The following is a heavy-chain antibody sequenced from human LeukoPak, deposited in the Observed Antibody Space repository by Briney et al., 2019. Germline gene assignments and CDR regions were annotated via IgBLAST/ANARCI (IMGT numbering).Heavy chain of an antibody. D-gene: IGHD6-6*01. Sequence: PSETLSLTCAVYGGSFSGYYWSWIRQPPGKGLEWIGEINHSGSTNYNPSLKSRVTISVDTSKNQFSLKLSSVTAADTAVYYCARVGIAAPPDYWGQGTLVTISS. CDR2: INHSGST. V-gene: IGHV4-34*01. CDR1: GGSFSGYY. CDR3: ARVGIAAPPDY. J-gene: IGHJ4*02.